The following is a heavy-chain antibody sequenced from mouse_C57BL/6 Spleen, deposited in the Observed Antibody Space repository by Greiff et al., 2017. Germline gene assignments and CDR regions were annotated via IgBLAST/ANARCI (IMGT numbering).Heavy chain of an antibody. CDR1: GYAFSSYW. CDR2: IYPGDGDT. D-gene: IGHD1-1*01. CDR3: ARSGLRYPYYFDY. Sequence: QVQLQQSGAELVKPGASVKISCKASGYAFSSYWMNWVKQRPGKGLEWIGQIYPGDGDTNYNGKFKGKATLTAAKSSSTAYMQLSSLTSEDSAVYCWARSGLRYPYYFDYWGQGTTLTVSS. J-gene: IGHJ2*01. V-gene: IGHV1-80*01.